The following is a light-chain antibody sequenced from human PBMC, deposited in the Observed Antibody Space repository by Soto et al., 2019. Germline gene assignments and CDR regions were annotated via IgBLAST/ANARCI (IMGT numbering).Light chain of an antibody. J-gene: IGLJ3*02. V-gene: IGLV2-14*03. CDR1: SSDVGGYNY. CDR3: SSSTTSGTLV. Sequence: QSALTQPASVSGSPGQSITISCTGTSSDVGGYNYVSWYQQHPGKAPKLMIYDVSYRPSGVSNRFSGSKSGNTASLTISGLQAEDEADYYCSSSTTSGTLVFGGGTKVTVL. CDR2: DVS.